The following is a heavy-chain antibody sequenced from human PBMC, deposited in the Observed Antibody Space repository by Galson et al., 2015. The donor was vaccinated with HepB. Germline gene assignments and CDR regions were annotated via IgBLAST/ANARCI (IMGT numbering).Heavy chain of an antibody. V-gene: IGHV3-23*01. CDR3: AKDGRGYSGYDHIVVVTASDY. CDR1: GFNYSSYA. J-gene: IGHJ4*02. D-gene: IGHD2-21*02. CDR2: ISGSGGST. Sequence: PLRHSCAASGFNYSSYAMSWVRQAPGKGLEWVSAISGSGGSTYYADSVKGRFTISRDNSKNTLYLQMNSLRAEDTAVYYCAKDGRGYSGYDHIVVVTASDYWGQGTLVTVSS.